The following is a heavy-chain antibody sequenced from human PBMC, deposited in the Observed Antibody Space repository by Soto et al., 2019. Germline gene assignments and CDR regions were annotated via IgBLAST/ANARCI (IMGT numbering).Heavy chain of an antibody. CDR2: INPSGGST. CDR3: ARNIYGSGSPDAFDI. CDR1: GYRFTSYY. D-gene: IGHD3-10*01. V-gene: IGHV1-46*01. J-gene: IGHJ3*02. Sequence: ASAKPTCKEPGYRFTSYYMHWVRHSPGQGLEWMGIINPSGGSTSYAQKFQGRVTMTRETSTSTVYMELSSLRSEDTAVYYCARNIYGSGSPDAFDIWGQGTMVTVSS.